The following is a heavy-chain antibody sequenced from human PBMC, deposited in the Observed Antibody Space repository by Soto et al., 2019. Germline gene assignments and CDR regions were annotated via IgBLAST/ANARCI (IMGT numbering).Heavy chain of an antibody. CDR1: GYIFTSYY. J-gene: IGHJ4*02. D-gene: IGHD3-10*01. CDR3: SRVDPGETSPFDH. V-gene: IGHV1-46*03. Sequence: ASVKVSCKASGYIFTSYYIHWVRQAPGQGLEWMGWINPFDGSRMFAQSFQGRVTMTRDTSTSTVYMEVSSLRSEDTAVYYCSRVDPGETSPFDHXGQGTLVTVSS. CDR2: INPFDGSR.